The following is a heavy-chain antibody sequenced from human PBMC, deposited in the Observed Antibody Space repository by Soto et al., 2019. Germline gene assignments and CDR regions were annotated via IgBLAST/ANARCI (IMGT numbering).Heavy chain of an antibody. J-gene: IGHJ5*02. CDR1: GYTFTSYG. V-gene: IGHV1-18*01. CDR3: ARARPSSYQLLSRFDP. D-gene: IGHD2-2*01. Sequence: QVQLVQSGAEVKKPGASVKVSCKASGYTFTSYGISWVRQAPGQGLEWMGWISAYNGNTNYAQQLQGRVTMTTDTSTSTSYMELRSLRSDDTAVYYCARARPSSYQLLSRFDPWGQGTLVTVSS. CDR2: ISAYNGNT.